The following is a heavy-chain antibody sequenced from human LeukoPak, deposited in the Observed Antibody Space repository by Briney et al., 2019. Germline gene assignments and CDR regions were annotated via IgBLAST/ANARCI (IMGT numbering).Heavy chain of an antibody. Sequence: GASVKVSCKASGYTFTNYHINWVRQATGQGLEWMGWINPNNGDSGFAQKFQGGVTITRDTAMTTAYMELSSLTSEDTAIYFCAGTTSFTASGYDYWGQGTLVTVSS. V-gene: IGHV1-8*03. CDR1: GYTFTNYH. CDR2: INPNNGDS. J-gene: IGHJ4*02. D-gene: IGHD6-25*01. CDR3: AGTTSFTASGYDY.